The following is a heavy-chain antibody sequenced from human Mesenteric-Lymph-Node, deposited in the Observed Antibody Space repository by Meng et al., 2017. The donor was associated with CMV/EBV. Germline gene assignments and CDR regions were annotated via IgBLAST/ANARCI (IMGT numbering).Heavy chain of an antibody. CDR3: ARTGRAWGQAAFDI. CDR2: ISSSGSTI. V-gene: IGHV3-11*04. CDR1: GFTFSDYY. J-gene: IGHJ3*02. D-gene: IGHD1-26*01. Sequence: GESLKISCAASGFTFSDYYMSWIRQAPGKGLEWVSDISSSGSTIYYADSVKGRFTISRDNAKNSLYLQMNSLRAEDTAVYYCARTGRAWGQAAFDIWGQGTMVTVSS.